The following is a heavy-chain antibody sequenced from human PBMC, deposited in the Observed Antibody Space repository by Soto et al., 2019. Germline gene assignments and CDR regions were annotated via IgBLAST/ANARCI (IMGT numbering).Heavy chain of an antibody. D-gene: IGHD6-13*01. Sequence: ASVKVSCKASGGTFSSYAISWVRQAPGQGLEWMGGIIPIFGTANYAQKFQGRVTITADESTSTAYMELSSLRSEDTAVYYCARDSPAVPFPAAGNSVTSYHGMDVWRQGTPVTVSS. J-gene: IGHJ6*02. V-gene: IGHV1-69*13. CDR1: GGTFSSYA. CDR3: ARDSPAVPFPAAGNSVTSYHGMDV. CDR2: IIPIFGTA.